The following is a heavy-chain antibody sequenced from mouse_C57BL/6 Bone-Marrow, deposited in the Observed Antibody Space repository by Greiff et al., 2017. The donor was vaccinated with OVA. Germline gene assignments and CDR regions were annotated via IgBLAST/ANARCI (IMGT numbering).Heavy chain of an antibody. V-gene: IGHV5-4*01. Sequence: EVNVVESGGGLVKPGGSLKLSCAASGFTFSSYAMSWVRQTPEKRLEWVATISDGGSYTYYPDNVKGRFTISRDNAKNNLYLQMSHLKSEDTAMDYCARERGLRYPPAYWGQGTLVTVSA. CDR2: ISDGGSYT. D-gene: IGHD1-1*01. CDR3: ARERGLRYPPAY. J-gene: IGHJ3*01. CDR1: GFTFSSYA.